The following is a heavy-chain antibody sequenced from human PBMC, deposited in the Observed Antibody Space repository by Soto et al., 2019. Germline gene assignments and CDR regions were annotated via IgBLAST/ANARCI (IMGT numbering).Heavy chain of an antibody. D-gene: IGHD1-20*01. CDR1: GGTXISYT. Sequence: SXKVSFKASGGTXISYTSGWVRQAPGQGLEWMGGIIPIFCTANYAQKFQVIVTITADKSTSTAYMELSNLRSEDTTVYYCARREVNWNQWYFDYWGQGTLGTVSS. V-gene: IGHV1-69*06. CDR2: IIPIFCTA. CDR3: ARREVNWNQWYFDY. J-gene: IGHJ4*02.